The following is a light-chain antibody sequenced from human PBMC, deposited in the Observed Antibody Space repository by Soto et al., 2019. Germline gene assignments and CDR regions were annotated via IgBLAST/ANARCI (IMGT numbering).Light chain of an antibody. CDR2: GAS. CDR1: QSVSSN. CDR3: QQAGT. J-gene: IGKJ3*01. Sequence: EIVMTQSPDTLSVSPGERATLSCRASQSVSSNLAWYQQKPGQAPRLLIYGASTRATGIPASFSGSGSGTEFTLTISSLQSEDFAVYYCQQAGTFGPGTKVDSK. V-gene: IGKV3-15*01.